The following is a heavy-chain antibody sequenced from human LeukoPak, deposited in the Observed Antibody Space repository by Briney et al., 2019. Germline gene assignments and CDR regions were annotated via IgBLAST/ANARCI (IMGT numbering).Heavy chain of an antibody. Sequence: SETLSLTCTVSGGSLSGSYWSWIRQPPGKGLEWIAYMYNSGSTNYNPSLKSRVTISIDTSKNQFSLKLSSLTAADAAIYYCARGIESYGDYGYWGQGILVTVSS. CDR2: MYNSGST. CDR1: GGSLSGSY. J-gene: IGHJ4*02. CDR3: ARGIESYGDYGY. D-gene: IGHD4-17*01. V-gene: IGHV4-59*01.